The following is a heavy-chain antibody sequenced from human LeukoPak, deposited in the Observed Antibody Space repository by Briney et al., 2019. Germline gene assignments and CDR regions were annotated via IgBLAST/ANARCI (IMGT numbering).Heavy chain of an antibody. D-gene: IGHD5-18*01. CDR2: IYYSGTS. CDR1: GGSISTYY. CDR3: ARHDGYGYSDPFDI. Sequence: SETLSLTCTVSGGSISTYYLSWIRQPPGKGLEWIGFIYYSGTSNYNPSLKSRVTVSVNTSKNQFSLKVTSVTAADTAVYYCARHDGYGYSDPFDIWGQGTMVTVSS. V-gene: IGHV4-59*08. J-gene: IGHJ3*02.